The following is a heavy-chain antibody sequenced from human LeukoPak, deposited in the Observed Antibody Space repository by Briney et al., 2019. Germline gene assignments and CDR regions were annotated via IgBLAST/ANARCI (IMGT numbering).Heavy chain of an antibody. Sequence: GGSLRLSCAASGFTFSSYGMHWVRQAPGKGLEWVAVISYDGSNKYYADSVKGRFTISRDNSKNTLYLQLNSLRVEDTAVYYCAKVDGVRAAPGRGRVDSWGQGTLVTVSS. J-gene: IGHJ4*02. CDR2: ISYDGSNK. CDR3: AKVDGVRAAPGRGRVDS. D-gene: IGHD6-13*01. CDR1: GFTFSSYG. V-gene: IGHV3-30*18.